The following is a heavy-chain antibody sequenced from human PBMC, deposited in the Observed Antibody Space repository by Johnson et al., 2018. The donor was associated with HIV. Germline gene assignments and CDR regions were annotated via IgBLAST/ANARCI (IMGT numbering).Heavy chain of an antibody. CDR1: GFTFSSYA. D-gene: IGHD6-13*01. V-gene: IGHV3-23*04. Sequence: VQLVESGGGLVQPGGSLRLSCAASGFTFSSYAMSWVRQAPGKGLEWVSAISGSGGRTYYADSVKGRFTTSRDNDKNSLYLKMNSLRAEDTAVYYCAREGSWDAFDIWGQGTMVTVSS. CDR3: AREGSWDAFDI. J-gene: IGHJ3*02. CDR2: ISGSGGRT.